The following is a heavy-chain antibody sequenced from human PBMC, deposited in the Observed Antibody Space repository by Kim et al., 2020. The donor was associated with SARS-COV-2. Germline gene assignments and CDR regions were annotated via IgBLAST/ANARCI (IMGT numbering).Heavy chain of an antibody. J-gene: IGHJ5*02. CDR2: IYYSGTT. CDR3: ARLVVPAALPVWFDP. V-gene: IGHV4-31*03. CDR1: GGSISSGGDY. Sequence: SQTLSLTCTVSGGSISSGGDYWSWIRQHPGKGLEWIGYIYYSGTTYYNPSLRSRVTISVDTSKNQFSLKLRSVTAADTAVYFCARLVVPAALPVWFDPWG. D-gene: IGHD2-2*01.